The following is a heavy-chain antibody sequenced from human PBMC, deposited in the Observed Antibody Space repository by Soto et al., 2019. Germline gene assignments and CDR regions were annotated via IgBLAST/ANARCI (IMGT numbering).Heavy chain of an antibody. CDR3: ARNSKRRYYYDSSGFDY. Sequence: LSLTCAVYGGSVNGYYWSWIRQPAGKGLEWIGRIYTSGSTNYNPSLKSRVTMSVDTSKNQFSLKLSSVTAADTAVYYCARNSKRRYYYDSSGFDYWGQGTLVTVSS. CDR2: IYTSGST. D-gene: IGHD3-22*01. CDR1: GGSVNGYY. J-gene: IGHJ4*02. V-gene: IGHV4-59*10.